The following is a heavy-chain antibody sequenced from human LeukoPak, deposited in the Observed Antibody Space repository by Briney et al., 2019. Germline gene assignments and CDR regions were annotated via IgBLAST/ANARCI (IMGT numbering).Heavy chain of an antibody. CDR3: VKDYTRATIAVAGQGFDY. J-gene: IGHJ4*02. D-gene: IGHD6-19*01. CDR1: GFTFSSYA. V-gene: IGHV3-23*01. CDR2: ISGSGSGT. Sequence: PGGSLRLSCAASGFTFSSYAMSWVRQTPGKGLEWVSGISGSGSGTHYADFVKGRFTISRDNSKNTLYLQMSSLRAEDTAVYYCVKDYTRATIAVAGQGFDYWGQGTLVTVSS.